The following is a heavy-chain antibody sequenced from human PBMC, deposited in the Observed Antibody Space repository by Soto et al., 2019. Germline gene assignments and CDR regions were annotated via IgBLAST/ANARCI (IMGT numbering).Heavy chain of an antibody. D-gene: IGHD3-22*01. V-gene: IGHV3-23*01. J-gene: IGHJ6*03. CDR2: ISGSGGST. CDR1: GFTFSSYA. Sequence: GGSLRLSCAASGFTFSSYAMSWVRQAPGKGLEWVSAISGSGGSTYYADSVKGRFTISRDNSKNTLYLQMNSLRAEDTAVYYCATPPHYYDRSGYGDNYYYYYMDVWDKGTTVTVSS. CDR3: ATPPHYYDRSGYGDNYYYYYMDV.